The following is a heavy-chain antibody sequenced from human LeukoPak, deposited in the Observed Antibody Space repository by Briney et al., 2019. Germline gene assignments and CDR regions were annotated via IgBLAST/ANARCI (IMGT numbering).Heavy chain of an antibody. J-gene: IGHJ4*02. CDR3: ARIAAAGHSDY. Sequence: SETLSLTCTVSGGSISSYYRSWIRQPPGEGLEWIGYIYYSGSTNYNPSLKSRVTISVDTSKNQFSLKLSSVTATDTAVYYCARIAAAGHSDYWGQGTLVTVSS. CDR2: IYYSGST. D-gene: IGHD6-13*01. CDR1: GGSISSYY. V-gene: IGHV4-59*01.